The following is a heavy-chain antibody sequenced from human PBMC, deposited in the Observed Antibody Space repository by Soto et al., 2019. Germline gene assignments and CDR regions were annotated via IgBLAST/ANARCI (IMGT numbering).Heavy chain of an antibody. CDR3: ARVRPWGSSLWGYYYGMDV. J-gene: IGHJ6*04. CDR1: GGTFSSYA. CDR2: IIPIFGTA. D-gene: IGHD6-13*01. Sequence: ASVKVSCKASGGTFSSYAISWVRQAPGQGLEWMGGIIPIFGTANYAQKFQGRVTITADESTSTAYMELSSLRSEDTAVYYCARVRPWGSSLWGYYYGMDVWGKGTTVTVSS. V-gene: IGHV1-69*13.